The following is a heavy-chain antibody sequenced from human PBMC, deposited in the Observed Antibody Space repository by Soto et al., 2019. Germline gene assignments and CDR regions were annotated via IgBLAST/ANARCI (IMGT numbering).Heavy chain of an antibody. Sequence: PGGSLRLSCAASGFTFSSYAMSWVRQAPGKGLEWVSAISGSGGSTYYADSVKGRFTISRDNSKNTLYLQMNSLRAEDTAVYYCAKGPRYYYDSSGCYYFDYWGQGTLVTSPQ. V-gene: IGHV3-23*01. CDR3: AKGPRYYYDSSGCYYFDY. D-gene: IGHD3-22*01. CDR2: ISGSGGST. CDR1: GFTFSSYA. J-gene: IGHJ4*02.